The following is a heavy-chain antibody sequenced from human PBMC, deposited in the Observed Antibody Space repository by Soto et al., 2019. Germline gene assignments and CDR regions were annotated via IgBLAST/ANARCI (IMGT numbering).Heavy chain of an antibody. CDR2: INHSENS. CDR3: ARGRTYYYGSGSYYLNWFDP. J-gene: IGHJ5*02. CDR1: GGSFSGYY. V-gene: IGHV4-34*01. Sequence: QVQLQQWGAGLLKPSETLSLICAIYGGSFSGYYWSWIRQPPGKGLEWIGGINHSENSNYNPSLKRRVTISVDTSKNQFSLKLTSVTAADTAVYYCARGRTYYYGSGSYYLNWFDPWGQGTLVTVSS. D-gene: IGHD3-10*01.